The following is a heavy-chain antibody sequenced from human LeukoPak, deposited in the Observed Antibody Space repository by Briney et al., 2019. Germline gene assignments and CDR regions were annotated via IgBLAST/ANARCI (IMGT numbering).Heavy chain of an antibody. CDR3: ARQGYYDSSGPFDY. D-gene: IGHD3-22*01. CDR1: GFTFSSYS. V-gene: IGHV3-48*04. CDR2: ISSSSSTI. Sequence: GGSLRLSCAASGFTFSSYSMNWVRQAPGKGLEWVSYISSSSSTIYYADSVKGRFTISRDNAKNSLYLQMNSLRAEDTAVYYCARQGYYDSSGPFDYWGQGTLVTVSS. J-gene: IGHJ4*02.